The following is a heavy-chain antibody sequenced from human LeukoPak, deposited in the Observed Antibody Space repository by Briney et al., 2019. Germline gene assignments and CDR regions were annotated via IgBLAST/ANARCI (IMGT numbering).Heavy chain of an antibody. J-gene: IGHJ4*02. CDR1: GFTYSNAW. CDR3: AKEGGVSHASGSYCFDY. D-gene: IGHD3-10*01. CDR2: IKSKTDGGTT. Sequence: GGSLRLSCAASGFTYSNAWMSWVRQAPGKGLEWVGRIKSKTDGGTTDYAAPVKGRFTISRDDSKNTLYLQMNSLKTEDTALYYCAKEGGVSHASGSYCFDYWGQGTLVTVSS. V-gene: IGHV3-15*01.